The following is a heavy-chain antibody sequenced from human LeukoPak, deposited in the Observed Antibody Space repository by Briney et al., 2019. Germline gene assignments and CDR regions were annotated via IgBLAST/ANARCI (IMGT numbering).Heavy chain of an antibody. CDR2: IYHSGST. Sequence: SETLSLTCTVSGYSLSSGYYWGWIRQPPGKGLEWIGSIYHSGSTYYNPSLKSRVTISVDTSKNQFSLKLSFVTAADTAVYYCARGSEWLRPPLFDYWGQGILVTVSS. J-gene: IGHJ4*02. CDR1: GYSLSSGYY. D-gene: IGHD5-12*01. V-gene: IGHV4-38-2*02. CDR3: ARGSEWLRPPLFDY.